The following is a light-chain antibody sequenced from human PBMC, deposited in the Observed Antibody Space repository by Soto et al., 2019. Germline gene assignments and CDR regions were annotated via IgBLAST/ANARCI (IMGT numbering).Light chain of an antibody. CDR3: QQYNNWPSIT. J-gene: IGKJ5*01. Sequence: EIVMTQSPATLSVSPGGRATLSCRASQSISDTLAWYQQKPGQAPRLLIYSASRRATGFPGRFSGSGSGTDFTLTISSLQSEDLAVYYCQQYNNWPSITFGQGTRLEIK. CDR2: SAS. V-gene: IGKV3-15*01. CDR1: QSISDT.